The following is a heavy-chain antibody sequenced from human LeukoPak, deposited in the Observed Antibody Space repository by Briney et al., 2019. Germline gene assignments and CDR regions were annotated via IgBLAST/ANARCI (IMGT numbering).Heavy chain of an antibody. J-gene: IGHJ6*02. CDR3: ARDLAAMDQYYYYGMDV. D-gene: IGHD5-18*01. V-gene: IGHV4-39*07. CDR1: GDSISSSSDF. Sequence: PSETLSLTCPVSGDSISSSSDFWGWIRQPPGKGLEWIGSIYYGGSTNYNPSLKSRVTMSVDTSKNQFSLKLSSVTAADTAVYYCARDLAAMDQYYYYGMDVWGQGTTVTVSS. CDR2: IYYGGST.